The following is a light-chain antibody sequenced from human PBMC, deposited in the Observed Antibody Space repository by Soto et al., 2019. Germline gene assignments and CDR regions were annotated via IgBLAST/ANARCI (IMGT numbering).Light chain of an antibody. J-gene: IGKJ4*01. Sequence: AIRMTQSPSSFSASTGDRVTITCRASQGISSYLAWYQQKPGKAPKLLIYAASTLQSGVPSRFSGSGSGTDFSFTISSLQPEDIATYYCQQYEDPPVTFGGGTKVDIK. CDR3: QQYEDPPVT. CDR2: AAS. CDR1: QGISSY. V-gene: IGKV1-8*01.